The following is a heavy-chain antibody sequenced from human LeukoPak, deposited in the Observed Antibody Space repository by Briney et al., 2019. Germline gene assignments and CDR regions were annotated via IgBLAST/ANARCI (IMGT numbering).Heavy chain of an antibody. Sequence: SETLSLTCTVSGGSISSYYWSWIRQPPGKGLERTGYIYYSGSTNYNPSLKSRVTISVDTSKNQFSLKLSSVTAADTAVYYCARDLGRYGDYPPGNGMDVWGQGTTVTVSS. D-gene: IGHD4-17*01. CDR3: ARDLGRYGDYPPGNGMDV. J-gene: IGHJ6*02. V-gene: IGHV4-59*01. CDR1: GGSISSYY. CDR2: IYYSGST.